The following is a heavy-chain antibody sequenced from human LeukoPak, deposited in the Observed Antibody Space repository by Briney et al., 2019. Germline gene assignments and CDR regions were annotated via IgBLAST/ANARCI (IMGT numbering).Heavy chain of an antibody. CDR2: ISSSSSYI. J-gene: IGHJ1*01. CDR1: GFAFSDYY. V-gene: IGHV3-11*06. CDR3: ARSDPQYYYDSSGYSYPLEFFQH. D-gene: IGHD3-22*01. Sequence: PGGSLRLSCAASGFAFSDYYMSWIRQAPGKGLEWVSYISSSSSYIYYADSVKGRFTISRDNAKNSLYLQMNSLRGEDTAVYYCARSDPQYYYDSSGYSYPLEFFQHWGQGTLVTVSS.